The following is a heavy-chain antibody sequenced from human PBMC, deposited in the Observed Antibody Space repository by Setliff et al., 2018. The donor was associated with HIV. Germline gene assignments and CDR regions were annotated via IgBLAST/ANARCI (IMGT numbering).Heavy chain of an antibody. CDR3: ARRSGWSLDY. J-gene: IGHJ4*02. CDR2: IYHSGST. CDR1: GGSISSGGYS. V-gene: IGHV4-30-2*01. Sequence: PSETLSLTCAVSGGSISSGGYSWSWIRQPPGKGLEWIGYIYHSGSTYYNPSLKSRVTISVDTSKNQFSLKLSSVTAADTAVYYCARRSGWSLDYWGQGTLVTVSS. D-gene: IGHD6-19*01.